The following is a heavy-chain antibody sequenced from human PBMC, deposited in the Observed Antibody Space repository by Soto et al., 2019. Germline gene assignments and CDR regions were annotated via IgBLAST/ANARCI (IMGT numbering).Heavy chain of an antibody. V-gene: IGHV3-74*01. CDR1: GFTFSTSW. Sequence: PGGSLRLSCAASGFTFSTSWMHWVRQAAGKGLVWVSRINSDASTTNYADSVKGRFTISRDNAKNTLYLQMDSLTAEDTAVYYCARGPSGWFGYDYWGQGTLVTAPQ. D-gene: IGHD6-19*01. CDR2: INSDASTT. J-gene: IGHJ4*02. CDR3: ARGPSGWFGYDY.